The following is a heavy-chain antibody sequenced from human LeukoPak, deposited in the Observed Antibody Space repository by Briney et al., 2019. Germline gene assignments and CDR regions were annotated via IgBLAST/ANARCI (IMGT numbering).Heavy chain of an antibody. V-gene: IGHV4-59*12. Sequence: SETLSLTCTVSGGANSSDYGIWIRQPPAKGIEWIGFIYYSGSTNFHPSLKGRFPISVDTSKAQFSLKPTSVTVAAPAVYSGGRAGSGWSLDYWGEGTLVTVSA. CDR3: GRAGSGWSLDY. CDR1: GGANSSDY. J-gene: IGHJ4*02. D-gene: IGHD6-19*01. CDR2: IYYSGST.